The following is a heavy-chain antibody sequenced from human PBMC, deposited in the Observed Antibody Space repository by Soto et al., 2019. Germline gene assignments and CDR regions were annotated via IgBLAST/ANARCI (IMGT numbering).Heavy chain of an antibody. Sequence: SETLSLTCTGSGGSISSYYWSWIRQPPGKGLEWIGYIHHSGSTNYNPSLKSRVTISADTSKNQFSLKLSSVTAADTAVYYCAKEPPPILRYFDWLFIAYRGQGTLVTVSS. D-gene: IGHD3-9*01. CDR3: AKEPPPILRYFDWLFIAY. J-gene: IGHJ4*02. CDR1: GGSISSYY. CDR2: IHHSGST. V-gene: IGHV4-59*01.